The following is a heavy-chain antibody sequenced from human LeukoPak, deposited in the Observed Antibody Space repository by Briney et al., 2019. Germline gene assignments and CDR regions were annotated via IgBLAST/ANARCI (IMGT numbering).Heavy chain of an antibody. J-gene: IGHJ2*01. CDR1: GFTFGDYA. CDR2: IYSGGVT. D-gene: IGHD6-19*01. V-gene: IGHV3-53*01. CDR3: ARAPSGWSDYWYFDL. Sequence: GRSLRLSCTASGFTFGDYAMSWVRQAPGKGLEWVSLIYSGGVTYYADSVRGRFIISRDNSKNTLFLQMNSLRAEDTAVYYCARAPSGWSDYWYFDLWGRGTLVTVSS.